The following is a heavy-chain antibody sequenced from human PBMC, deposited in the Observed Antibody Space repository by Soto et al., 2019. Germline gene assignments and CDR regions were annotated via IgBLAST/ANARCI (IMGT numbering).Heavy chain of an antibody. J-gene: IGHJ3*02. D-gene: IGHD1-26*01. V-gene: IGHV5-51*01. CDR1: GYSFTSYW. CDR3: ARHAGGGGSYLGDAFDI. Sequence: GESLKISCKASGYSFTSYWIGWVRQMPGKGLEWMGIIYPGDSDTRYSPSFQGQVTISADKSISTAYLQWSSLKASDTAMYYCARHAGGGGSYLGDAFDIWGQGTMVTVSS. CDR2: IYPGDSDT.